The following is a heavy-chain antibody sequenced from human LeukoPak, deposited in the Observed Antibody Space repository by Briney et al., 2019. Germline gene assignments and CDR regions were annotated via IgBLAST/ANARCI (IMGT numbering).Heavy chain of an antibody. V-gene: IGHV3-53*01. Sequence: GGYLRLSCAASGFTVSSNYMSWVRQAPGKGLEWVSVIYSGGSTYYADSVKGRFTISRDNSKNTLYLQMNSLRAEDTAVYYCARYQLPLTTAPSHGMDVWGQGTTVTVSS. CDR1: GFTVSSNY. D-gene: IGHD2-2*01. CDR2: IYSGGST. J-gene: IGHJ6*02. CDR3: ARYQLPLTTAPSHGMDV.